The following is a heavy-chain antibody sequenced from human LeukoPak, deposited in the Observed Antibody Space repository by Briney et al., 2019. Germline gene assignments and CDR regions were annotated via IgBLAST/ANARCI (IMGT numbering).Heavy chain of an antibody. J-gene: IGHJ4*02. Sequence: SETLSLTSAVYGGSFSGYYWSWIRQPPGKGLEWIGEINHSGSTNYNPSLKSRVTISVDTSKNQFSLKLSSVTAADTAVYYCARGSSGGSCYRLWGQGTLVTVSS. CDR3: ARGSSGGSCYRL. CDR1: GGSFSGYY. CDR2: INHSGST. D-gene: IGHD2-15*01. V-gene: IGHV4-34*01.